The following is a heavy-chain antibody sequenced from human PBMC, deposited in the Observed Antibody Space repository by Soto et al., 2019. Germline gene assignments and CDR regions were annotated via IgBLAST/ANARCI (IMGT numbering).Heavy chain of an antibody. V-gene: IGHV1-69*13. Sequence: ASVKVSCKASGGTFSSYAISWVRQAPGQGLEWMGGIIPIFGTANYAQKFQGRVTVTAEESTSTAYMELSSLRSEDTAVYYCAEARTYYYDSSGYYWTDAFDIWGQGTMVTVSS. CDR3: AEARTYYYDSSGYYWTDAFDI. CDR1: GGTFSSYA. CDR2: IIPIFGTA. J-gene: IGHJ3*02. D-gene: IGHD3-22*01.